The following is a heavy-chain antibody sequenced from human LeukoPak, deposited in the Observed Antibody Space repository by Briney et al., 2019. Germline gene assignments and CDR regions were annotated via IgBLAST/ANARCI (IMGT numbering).Heavy chain of an antibody. D-gene: IGHD1-26*01. V-gene: IGHV4-34*01. CDR3: VRGGTYFDS. J-gene: IGHJ4*02. Sequence: SETLSLTCAVYGGSFSGYYWSWIRQPPGKGLEWIGEINRSGSTNYNPSLKSRVTISVDTSKNQFSLELSSVTVADTAVYFCVRGGTYFDSWGQGTLVTVSS. CDR1: GGSFSGYY. CDR2: INRSGST.